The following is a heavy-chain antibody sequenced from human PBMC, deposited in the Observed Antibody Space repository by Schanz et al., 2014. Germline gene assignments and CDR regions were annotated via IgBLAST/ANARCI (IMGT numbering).Heavy chain of an antibody. V-gene: IGHV3-66*01. CDR2: IYSDGRT. D-gene: IGHD2-2*01. J-gene: IGHJ3*02. CDR3: AKRCSSTSCSHGAFDM. Sequence: EVQLVESGGGLVQPGGSLRLSCAASGFTVSINYMSWVRQAPGKGLEWVSVIYSDGRTYYGDSVKGRFTISRDNSKNTLYLQMNSLRDEDTAMYYCAKRCSSTSCSHGAFDMWGQGTMVTVSS. CDR1: GFTVSINY.